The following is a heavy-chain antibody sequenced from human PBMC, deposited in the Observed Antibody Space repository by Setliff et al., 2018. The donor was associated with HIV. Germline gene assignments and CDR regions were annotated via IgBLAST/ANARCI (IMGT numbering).Heavy chain of an antibody. CDR3: ARGRYNSRIDV. V-gene: IGHV1-8*02. CDR2: MSPKNNGS. CDR1: GGTFRNYA. Sequence: ASVKVSCKASGGTFRNYALSWVRQAAGQGLEWMGWMSPKNNGSGFAQKFQARLTMTWNTSTNTAYMELRSLTSDDTAVYYCARGRYNSRIDVWGQGTTVTVSS. J-gene: IGHJ6*02. D-gene: IGHD5-18*01.